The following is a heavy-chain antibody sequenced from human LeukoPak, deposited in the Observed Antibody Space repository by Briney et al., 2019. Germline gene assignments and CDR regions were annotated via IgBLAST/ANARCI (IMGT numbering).Heavy chain of an antibody. Sequence: GGSLRLSCVGSGFIFSNYALIWVRQAPGKGLEWVSAISSAGAYYADPVRGRFIMSRDNSKNTLYLQMNSLRDEDTAIYYCARDPNGDYVGAFDFWGQGTMVTVSS. CDR2: ISSAGA. D-gene: IGHD4-17*01. CDR3: ARDPNGDYVGAFDF. CDR1: GFIFSNYA. J-gene: IGHJ3*01. V-gene: IGHV3-23*01.